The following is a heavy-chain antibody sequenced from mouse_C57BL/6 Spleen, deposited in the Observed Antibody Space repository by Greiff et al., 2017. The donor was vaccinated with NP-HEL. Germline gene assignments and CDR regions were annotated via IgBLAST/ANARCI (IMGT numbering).Heavy chain of an antibody. Sequence: QVHVKQSGPELVKPGASVKISCKASGYAFSSSWMNWVKQRPGKGLEWIGRIYPGDGDTNYNGKFKGKATLTADKSSSTAYMQLSSLTSEDSAVYFCARRDYYGSSYGYFDYWGQGTTLTVSS. CDR2: IYPGDGDT. CDR3: ARRDYYGSSYGYFDY. D-gene: IGHD1-1*01. V-gene: IGHV1-82*01. J-gene: IGHJ2*01. CDR1: GYAFSSSW.